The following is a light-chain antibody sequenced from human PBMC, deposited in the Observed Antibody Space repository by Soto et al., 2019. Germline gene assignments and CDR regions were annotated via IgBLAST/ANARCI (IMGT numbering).Light chain of an antibody. Sequence: QSALTQPASVSGSPGQSITISCTGTSSDIGYYNYVSWYQQHPGKAPKLMIYEVINRPSGVSNRFSGSKSATTASLTISGLQAEDEADYYCSSYTTITTVIFGGGTKVTVL. CDR2: EVI. CDR3: SSYTTITTVI. J-gene: IGLJ2*01. V-gene: IGLV2-14*01. CDR1: SSDIGYYNY.